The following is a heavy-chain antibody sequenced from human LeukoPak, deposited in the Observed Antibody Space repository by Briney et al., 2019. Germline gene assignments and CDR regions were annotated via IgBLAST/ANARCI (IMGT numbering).Heavy chain of an antibody. CDR1: GYTFTSYD. D-gene: IGHD5-18*01. CDR2: MNPNSGNT. V-gene: IGHV1-8*01. Sequence: GASVKVSCKASGYTFTSYDINWVRQAPGQGLEWMGWMNPNSGNTGYAQKFQGRVTMTRNTSISTAYMELSSLRSEDTAVYYCARGVNSYGYYHYYYMDVWGKGTTVTVSS. CDR3: ARGVNSYGYYHYYYMDV. J-gene: IGHJ6*03.